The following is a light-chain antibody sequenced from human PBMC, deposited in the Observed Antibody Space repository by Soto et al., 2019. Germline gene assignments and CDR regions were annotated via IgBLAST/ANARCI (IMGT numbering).Light chain of an antibody. CDR1: QSLLHSNGYNY. J-gene: IGKJ2*01. CDR2: LGS. Sequence: DIVMTQSPLSLPVTPGEPASISCRSSQSLLHSNGYNYLDWYLQKPGQSPQLLIYLGSNRASGVPDRLSGTGSGTDFTLNISRVEAEDVGVYYCMQALQTPSTFGQGTKLEIK. V-gene: IGKV2-28*01. CDR3: MQALQTPST.